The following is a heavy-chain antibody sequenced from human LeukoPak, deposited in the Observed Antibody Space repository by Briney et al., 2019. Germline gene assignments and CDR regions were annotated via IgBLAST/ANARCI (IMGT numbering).Heavy chain of an antibody. CDR1: GGSISSSSYY. Sequence: PSETLSLTCTVSGGSISSSSYYWSWIRQPPGKGLEWIGYIYYSGSTNYNPSLKSRVTISVDTSKNQFSLKLSSVTAADTAVYYCAAANVSWLGITGWFDPWGQGTLVTVSS. J-gene: IGHJ5*02. CDR2: IYYSGST. CDR3: AAANVSWLGITGWFDP. V-gene: IGHV4-61*01. D-gene: IGHD3-10*01.